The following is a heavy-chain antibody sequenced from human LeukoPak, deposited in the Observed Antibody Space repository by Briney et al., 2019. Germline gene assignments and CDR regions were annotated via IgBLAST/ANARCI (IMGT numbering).Heavy chain of an antibody. CDR1: GFTFSSCI. V-gene: IGHV3-23*01. J-gene: IGHJ5*02. CDR2: ISGSGGRT. D-gene: IGHD6-6*01. Sequence: PGGSLRLSCAASGFTFSSCIMSWVRLAPGKGLGWDSDISGSGGRTSYADSVKGRFTISRDNAKNSLFLQMNSLRAEDTAVYYCARDSSGPWFDPWGQGTLVTVSS. CDR3: ARDSSGPWFDP.